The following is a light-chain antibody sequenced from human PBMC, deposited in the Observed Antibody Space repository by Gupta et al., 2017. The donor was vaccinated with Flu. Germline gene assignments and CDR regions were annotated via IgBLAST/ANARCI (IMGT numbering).Light chain of an antibody. CDR1: SGAVLSTYS. CDR3: LLYMGGGASL. Sequence: QVEVTQEPSISVSTGGTVTLTCGLTSGAVLSTYSPSWYRQSPGQPPRALIYDINIRLPGVPDRFSGSIRNYKAALTITGAQPEDESHYHCLLYMGGGASLFGGGTKLAV. CDR2: DIN. J-gene: IGLJ2*01. V-gene: IGLV8-61*01.